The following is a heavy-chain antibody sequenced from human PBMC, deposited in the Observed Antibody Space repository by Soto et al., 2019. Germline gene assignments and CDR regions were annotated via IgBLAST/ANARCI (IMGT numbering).Heavy chain of an antibody. Sequence: GGSLRLSCAASGFTFDDYAMHWVRQAPGKGLEWVSGISWNSGSIGYADFVKGRFTISRDNAKNSMYLQMNSLRAEDTALYYCAKDIRSAGAGPADYWGQGTLVTVSS. CDR1: GFTFDDYA. CDR3: AKDIRSAGAGPADY. CDR2: ISWNSGSI. D-gene: IGHD6-13*01. J-gene: IGHJ4*02. V-gene: IGHV3-9*01.